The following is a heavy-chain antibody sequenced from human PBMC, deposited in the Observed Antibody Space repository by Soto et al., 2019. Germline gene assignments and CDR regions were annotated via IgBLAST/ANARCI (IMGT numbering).Heavy chain of an antibody. CDR2: TSYDGSNK. CDR3: ARDNYDGSYTGDLGYFDY. D-gene: IGHD1-26*01. Sequence: QVQLVQSGGGVVQPGRSLKLSCAASGFIFNTYAIHWIRQAPGKGLEWVASTSYDGSNKYYADSVKGRFAISSDNSKNTLFLQMNSLRVEDTAVYYCARDNYDGSYTGDLGYFDYWGQGALVTVSS. J-gene: IGHJ4*02. V-gene: IGHV3-30*09. CDR1: GFIFNTYA.